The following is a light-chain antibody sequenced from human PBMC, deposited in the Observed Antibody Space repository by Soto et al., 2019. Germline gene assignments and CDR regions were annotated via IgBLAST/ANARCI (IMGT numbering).Light chain of an antibody. Sequence: EIVLTQSPGTLSLSPGERATLSCRASQTLSTNSLAWYQQRPGQTPRLLIYAASTRDTDIPDRFNGSGPGTDFALTISRLEPEDFALYYCQQYNDSPLTFGPGTKVDI. J-gene: IGKJ3*01. CDR2: AAS. CDR1: QTLSTNS. V-gene: IGKV3-20*01. CDR3: QQYNDSPLT.